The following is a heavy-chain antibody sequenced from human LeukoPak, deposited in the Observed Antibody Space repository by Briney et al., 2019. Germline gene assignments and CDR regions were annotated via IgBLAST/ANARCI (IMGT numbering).Heavy chain of an antibody. Sequence: SETLSLTCAVSGYSISSGYYWGWIRQPPGQGLEWIGSIYHSGSTFYNPSLKSRVTISADTSKNQFSLTLSSVTAADTAVYYCARYYSSGYWWFDPWGQGTLVTVSS. D-gene: IGHD3-22*01. CDR3: ARYYSSGYWWFDP. CDR1: GYSISSGYY. CDR2: IYHSGST. V-gene: IGHV4-38-2*01. J-gene: IGHJ5*02.